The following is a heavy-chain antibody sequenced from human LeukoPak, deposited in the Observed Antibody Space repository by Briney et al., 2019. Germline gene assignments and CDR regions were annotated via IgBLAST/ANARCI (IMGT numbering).Heavy chain of an antibody. V-gene: IGHV3-23*01. CDR2: IFGSGSKI. D-gene: IGHD6-19*01. CDR1: GFTFSAYS. J-gene: IGHJ3*02. CDR3: AKDRVPDSGWTFDI. Sequence: PGGSLRLYCAASGFTFSAYSMIWVRQAPGKGREGVSSIFGSGSKIYYADSVKGRFTISRDNSKNKLYLQMNGLRVEDTALYYCAKDRVPDSGWTFDIWGQGTMVTVSA.